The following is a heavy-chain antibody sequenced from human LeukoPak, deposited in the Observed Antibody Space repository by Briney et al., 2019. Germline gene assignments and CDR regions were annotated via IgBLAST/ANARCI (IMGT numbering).Heavy chain of an antibody. CDR3: ARGSPSFTIFGVVMGY. J-gene: IGHJ4*02. D-gene: IGHD3-3*01. CDR2: ISSDGDST. Sequence: PGGSLRLSCAASGFTFSSYAMHWVRQAPGKGLEIVSGISSDGDSTYYANSVKGRFIISRDNSKNMLYLQMGSLRAEDMAVYYCARGSPSFTIFGVVMGYWGQGTLVTVSS. V-gene: IGHV3-64*01. CDR1: GFTFSSYA.